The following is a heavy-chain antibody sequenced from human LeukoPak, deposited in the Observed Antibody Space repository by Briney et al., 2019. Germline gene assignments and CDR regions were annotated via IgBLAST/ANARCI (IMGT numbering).Heavy chain of an antibody. Sequence: ASVKVSCKASGGTFSSYAISWVRQAPGQGLEWMGRIIPIFGIANYAQKFQGRVTITADKSTSTAYMELSSLRSEDTAVYYCARDRQPTQHYYYYYGMDVWGQGTTVTVSS. D-gene: IGHD2-2*01. V-gene: IGHV1-69*04. J-gene: IGHJ6*02. CDR2: IIPIFGIA. CDR1: GGTFSSYA. CDR3: ARDRQPTQHYYYYYGMDV.